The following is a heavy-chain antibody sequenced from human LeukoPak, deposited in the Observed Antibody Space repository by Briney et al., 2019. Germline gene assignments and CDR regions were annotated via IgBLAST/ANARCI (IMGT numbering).Heavy chain of an antibody. D-gene: IGHD3-10*01. J-gene: IGHJ5*02. CDR2: INENGSER. Sequence: GGSLRLSCAASGFTFSRSWMTWARQAPGKGLEWVANINENGSERKYVDSVKDRFTISRDNTKNSVYLQMNNLRVEDTGVYYCARDASRGFEPWGQGTLVTVSS. CDR1: GFTFSRSW. V-gene: IGHV3-7*01. CDR3: ARDASRGFEP.